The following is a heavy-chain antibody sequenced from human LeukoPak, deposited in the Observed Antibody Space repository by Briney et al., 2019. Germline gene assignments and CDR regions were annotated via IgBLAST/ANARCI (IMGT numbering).Heavy chain of an antibody. D-gene: IGHD2-2*01. Sequence: PSETLSLTCAVYGGSFSGYYWSWIRQPPGKGLEWIGEINHSGSTNYNPSLKSRVTISVDTSKNQFSLKLSSVTAADTAVYYCARYCSSTNCYPYYYGMDVWGQGTTVTVSS. CDR1: GGSFSGYY. CDR3: ARYCSSTNCYPYYYGMDV. CDR2: INHSGST. J-gene: IGHJ6*02. V-gene: IGHV4-34*01.